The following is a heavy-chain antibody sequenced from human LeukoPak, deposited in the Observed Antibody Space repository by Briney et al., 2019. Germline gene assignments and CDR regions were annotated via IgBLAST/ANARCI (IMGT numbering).Heavy chain of an antibody. V-gene: IGHV5-51*01. J-gene: IGHJ5*02. Sequence: GESLKISCKGSGYSFTSYWIGWVRQMPGKGLEWMGIIYPGDSDTRYSPSFQGQVTISADKSISTAYLQWSSLKASDTAMYYCARLSYHYGSGDNWFDPWGQGTLVTVSS. CDR3: ARLSYHYGSGDNWFDP. CDR2: IYPGDSDT. D-gene: IGHD3-10*01. CDR1: GYSFTSYW.